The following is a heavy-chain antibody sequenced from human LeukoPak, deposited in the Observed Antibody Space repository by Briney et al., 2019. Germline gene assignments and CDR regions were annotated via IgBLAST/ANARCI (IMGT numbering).Heavy chain of an antibody. V-gene: IGHV3-7*01. CDR1: GFTLSSYA. J-gene: IGHJ3*02. CDR3: ARGTLSGDAFDI. CDR2: IKQDGSEK. Sequence: GGSLRLSCAASGFTLSSYAMSWVRQAPGKGLEWVANIKQDGSEKYYVDSVKGRFTISRDNAKNSLYLQMNSLRAEDTAVYYCARGTLSGDAFDIWGQGTMVTVSS. D-gene: IGHD1-26*01.